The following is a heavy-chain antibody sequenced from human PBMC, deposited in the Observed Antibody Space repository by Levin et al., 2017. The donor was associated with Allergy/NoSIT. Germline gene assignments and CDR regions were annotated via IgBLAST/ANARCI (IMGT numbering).Heavy chain of an antibody. V-gene: IGHV3-23*01. CDR3: AKDRTSGGSGRSDY. J-gene: IGHJ4*02. CDR2: ISDGSGAT. CDR1: GFTFSSYA. Sequence: GGSLRLSCAASGFTFSSYAMSWVRQAPGKGLEWVSAISDGSGATYYADSVRGRFTISRDNSKNTLYLQMNSLRAEDTAVYYCAKDRTSGGSGRSDYWGQGTLVTVSS. D-gene: IGHD3-10*01.